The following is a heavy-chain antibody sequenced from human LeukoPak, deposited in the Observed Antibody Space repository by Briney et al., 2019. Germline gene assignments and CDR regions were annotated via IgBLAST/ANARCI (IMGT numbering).Heavy chain of an antibody. Sequence: GRSLRLSCAASGFTFSSYAMQWVRQAPGKGLEWVAVISYDGSNKYYADSVKGRFTISRDNSKNTLYLQMNSLRAEDTAVYYCASLNIAVAGTFDYWGQGTLVTVSS. CDR3: ASLNIAVAGTFDY. D-gene: IGHD6-19*01. CDR1: GFTFSSYA. V-gene: IGHV3-30-3*01. J-gene: IGHJ4*02. CDR2: ISYDGSNK.